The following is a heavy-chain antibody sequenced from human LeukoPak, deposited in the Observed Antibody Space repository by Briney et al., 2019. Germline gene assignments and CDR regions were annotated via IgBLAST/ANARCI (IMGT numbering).Heavy chain of an antibody. CDR2: VNRDGSST. J-gene: IGHJ4*02. CDR1: GFISSSYN. CDR3: ARDRSISAAGDTY. Sequence: GGSLRLSCAASGFISSSYNMNWVRQAPGQGLEWVSRVNRDGSSTSYADSVKGRFTISRDNAKNTLSLQMNSLRAEDTAVYYCARDRSISAAGDTYWGQGTLVTVSS. D-gene: IGHD6-13*01. V-gene: IGHV3-74*01.